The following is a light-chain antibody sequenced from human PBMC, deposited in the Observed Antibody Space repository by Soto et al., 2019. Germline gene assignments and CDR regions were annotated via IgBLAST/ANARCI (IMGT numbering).Light chain of an antibody. J-gene: IGLJ1*01. CDR3: SSYTTSTTVV. CDR2: EVS. Sequence: QSVLTQPASVFGSPGQSITFSCTGTSSDVGGYNFVSWYQQHPGKAPTLMIYEVSSRPSGASNRFSSSNSGNTASLTISGLQPEDEADYYCSSYTTSTTVVFGTGTKVTVL. V-gene: IGLV2-14*03. CDR1: SSDVGGYNF.